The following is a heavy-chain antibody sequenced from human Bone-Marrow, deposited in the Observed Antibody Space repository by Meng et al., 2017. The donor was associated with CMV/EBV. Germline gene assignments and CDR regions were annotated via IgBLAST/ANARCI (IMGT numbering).Heavy chain of an antibody. Sequence: VQSPQWGAGLLKPSGTLSLPCAVCGGSFSGYYWRWISQPPGKWLEWIGEINHSGSTNYNPSLKSRVTISVDTSKTQFSLKLSSVTAADTAVYYCARGRTAAGATTTTFDYWGQGTLVTVSS. CDR2: INHSGST. CDR1: GGSFSGYY. D-gene: IGHD6-13*01. J-gene: IGHJ4*02. CDR3: ARGRTAAGATTTTFDY. V-gene: IGHV4-34*01.